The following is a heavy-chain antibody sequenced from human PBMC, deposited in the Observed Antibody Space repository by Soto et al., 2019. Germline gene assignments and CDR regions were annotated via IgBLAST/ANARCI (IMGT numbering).Heavy chain of an antibody. J-gene: IGHJ6*02. V-gene: IGHV1-2*02. Sequence: GASVKVSCKASGYTFTGYYMHWVRQAPGQGLEWMGWINPNSGGTNYAQKFQGGVTITRDTSISTAYMELSRLRSDDTAVYYCARELAAAGTYYYGMDVWGQGTTVTVSS. CDR3: ARELAAAGTYYYGMDV. D-gene: IGHD6-13*01. CDR1: GYTFTGYY. CDR2: INPNSGGT.